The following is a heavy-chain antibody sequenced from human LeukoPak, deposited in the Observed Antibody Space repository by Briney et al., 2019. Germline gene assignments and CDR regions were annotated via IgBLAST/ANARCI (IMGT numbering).Heavy chain of an antibody. J-gene: IGHJ3*02. CDR3: ARDSHKFDSSGYYPDAFDI. CDR1: GFTFSSYS. V-gene: IGHV3-48*04. D-gene: IGHD3-22*01. Sequence: GGSLRLSCVASGFTFSSYSMNWVRQAPGKGLEWVSYISSSGSSIYYADSVKGRFTVSRDNAKKSLYLQMHSLRAEDTAVYYCARDSHKFDSSGYYPDAFDIWGQGTMVTVSS. CDR2: ISSSGSSI.